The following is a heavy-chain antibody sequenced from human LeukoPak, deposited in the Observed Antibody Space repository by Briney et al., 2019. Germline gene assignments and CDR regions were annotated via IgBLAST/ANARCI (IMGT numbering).Heavy chain of an antibody. Sequence: HAGGSLRLSCAASGFTFNNYWIHWVRQAPGKGLVWVSRVNPGGSIANFADSVKGRFTISRDNAKNTVYLQTSSLTAEDTAVYYCVRGTYHAYYMDVWGKGTTVTVSS. CDR1: GFTFNNYW. CDR2: VNPGGSIA. CDR3: VRGTYHAYYMDV. D-gene: IGHD3-16*01. J-gene: IGHJ6*03. V-gene: IGHV3-74*01.